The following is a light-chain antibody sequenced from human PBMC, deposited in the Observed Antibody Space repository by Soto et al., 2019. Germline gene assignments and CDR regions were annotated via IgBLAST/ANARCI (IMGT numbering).Light chain of an antibody. CDR2: EVR. V-gene: IGLV2-14*01. Sequence: QSALTQPASVSGSPGQSITISCAGTMRDVGAYYLVSWDQQHPGRAPPLIIYEVRNRPSGISFRFSGSKSGHTASLTFSGLQAEDEADYYCSSYTSQSSLIFGGGTKLTVL. CDR1: MRDVGAYYL. J-gene: IGLJ2*01. CDR3: SSYTSQSSLI.